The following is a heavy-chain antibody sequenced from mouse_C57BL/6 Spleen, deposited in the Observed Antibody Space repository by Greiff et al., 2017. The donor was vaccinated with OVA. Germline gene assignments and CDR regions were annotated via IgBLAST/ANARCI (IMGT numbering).Heavy chain of an antibody. CDR3: ARHYYSNSWFAY. D-gene: IGHD2-5*01. CDR1: GYTFTDYY. V-gene: IGHV1-26*01. CDR2: INPNNGGT. J-gene: IGHJ3*01. Sequence: VQLQQSGPELVKPGASVKISCKASGYTFTDYYMNWVKQSHGKSLEWIGDINPNNGGTSYNQKFKGKATLTVDKSASTAYMELRSLTSEDSAVYFCARHYYSNSWFAYWRQGTLVTVSA.